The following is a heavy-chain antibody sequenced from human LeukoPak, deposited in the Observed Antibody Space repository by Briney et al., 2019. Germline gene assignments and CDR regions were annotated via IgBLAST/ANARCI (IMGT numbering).Heavy chain of an antibody. V-gene: IGHV4-59*01. CDR2: IYYSGST. Sequence: SETLSLTCTVSGDSISSYYWSWIRQPPGKGLEWIGYIYYSGSTNYNPSLKSRVTISVDTSKNQFSLELSSVTAADTAVYYCARRHSGSYAFDYWGQGTLVTVSS. CDR3: ARRHSGSYAFDY. CDR1: GDSISSYY. J-gene: IGHJ4*02. D-gene: IGHD1-26*01.